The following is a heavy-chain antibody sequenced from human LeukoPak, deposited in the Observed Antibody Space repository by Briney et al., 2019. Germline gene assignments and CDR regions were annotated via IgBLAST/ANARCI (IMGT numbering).Heavy chain of an antibody. CDR1: GYTFTSYY. CDR3: ARGVVVPAAWDYYYYMDV. D-gene: IGHD2-2*01. J-gene: IGHJ6*03. Sequence: GASVKVSCKASGYTFTSYYMHWVRQAPGQGLEWMGWINPNSGGTNYAQKFQGRVTMTRDTSISTAYMELSRLRSDDTAVYYCARGVVVPAAWDYYYYMDVWGKGTTVTISS. V-gene: IGHV1-2*02. CDR2: INPNSGGT.